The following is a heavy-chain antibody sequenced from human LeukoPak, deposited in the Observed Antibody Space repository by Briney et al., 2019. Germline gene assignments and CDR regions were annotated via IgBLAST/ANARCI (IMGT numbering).Heavy chain of an antibody. CDR1: GFTFDDYA. CDR3: AKDPDPIYDSSGYFNY. Sequence: GGSLRHSCAASGFTFDDYAMHWVRQAPGKGLEWVSGISWNSGSIGYADSVKGRFTISRDNAKNSLYLQMNSLRAEDTALYYCAKDPDPIYDSSGYFNYWGQGTLVTVSS. D-gene: IGHD3-22*01. J-gene: IGHJ4*02. V-gene: IGHV3-9*01. CDR2: ISWNSGSI.